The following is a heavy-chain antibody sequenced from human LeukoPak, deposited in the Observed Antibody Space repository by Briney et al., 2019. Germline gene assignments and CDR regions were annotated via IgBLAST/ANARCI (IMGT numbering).Heavy chain of an antibody. V-gene: IGHV3-23*01. J-gene: IGHJ4*02. CDR1: GFTFSDFA. D-gene: IGHD3-9*01. CDR3: AKHLNADYDVLIDYHSDFDY. CDR2: IFQGGGEI. Sequence: GGSLRLSCAASGFTFSDFAMIWVRQSPGKKGLEWVSSIFQGGGEIHYADSVRGRFTISRDNSKSTLFLQMNSLRAEDTAVYYCAKHLNADYDVLIDYHSDFDYWGQGTLVPVSS.